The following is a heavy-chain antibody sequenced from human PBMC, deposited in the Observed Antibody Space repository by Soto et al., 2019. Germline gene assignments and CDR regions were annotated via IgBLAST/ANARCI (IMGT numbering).Heavy chain of an antibody. CDR2: IYYSGST. J-gene: IGHJ5*02. V-gene: IGHV4-39*01. CDR3: ARMSSSDPRGFDP. Sequence: SETLSLTCTFSGGSISSSSYYWGWIRQPPGKGLEWIGSIYYSGSTYYNPSLKSRVTISVDTSKNQFSLKLSSVTAADTAVYYCARMSSSDPRGFDPWGQGTLVTVSS. CDR1: GGSISSSSYY. D-gene: IGHD6-13*01.